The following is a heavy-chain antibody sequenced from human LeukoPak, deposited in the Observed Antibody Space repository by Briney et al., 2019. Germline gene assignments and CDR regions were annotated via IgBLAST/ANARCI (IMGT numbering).Heavy chain of an antibody. D-gene: IGHD4/OR15-4a*01. J-gene: IGHJ4*02. CDR2: INAGNGNT. CDR1: GYTFTIYA. V-gene: IGHV1-3*01. Sequence: GASVKVSCKASGYTFTIYAMHWVRQAPGQRLEWMGWINAGNGNTKYSQKFQGRVTITRDTSASTAYMELSSLRSEDTAVYYCARHVFHMVRTYHFDYWGQGTLVTVSS. CDR3: ARHVFHMVRTYHFDY.